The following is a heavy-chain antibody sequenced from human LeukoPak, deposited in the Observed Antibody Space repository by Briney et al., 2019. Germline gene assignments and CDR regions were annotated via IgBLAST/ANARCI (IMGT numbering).Heavy chain of an antibody. CDR1: GGSISSYY. D-gene: IGHD3-3*01. V-gene: IGHV4-4*07. J-gene: IGHJ5*02. Sequence: SETLSLTCTVSGGSISSYYWSWIRQPAGKGLEWIGRIYTSGSTNYNPSLKSRVTMSVDTSKNQFSLKLSSVTAADTAVYYCARIGRTITIFGVASMGWFDPWGQGTLVTVSS. CDR2: IYTSGST. CDR3: ARIGRTITIFGVASMGWFDP.